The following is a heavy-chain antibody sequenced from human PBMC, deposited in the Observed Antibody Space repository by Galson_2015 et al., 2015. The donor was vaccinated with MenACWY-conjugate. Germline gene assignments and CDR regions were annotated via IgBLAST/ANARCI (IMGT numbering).Heavy chain of an antibody. V-gene: IGHV2-5*02. CDR2: IYWDDDK. CDR3: TRYSSGWYFDY. D-gene: IGHD6-19*01. Sequence: PALVKPTQTLTLTCTFSGFSLSTSGVGVGWIRQPPGKALEWLALIYWDDDKRYSPSLKSRLTIIKDTSKNQVVLTMTNMDPVDTATYYCTRYSSGWYFDYWGQGTLVTVSS. J-gene: IGHJ4*02. CDR1: GFSLSTSGVG.